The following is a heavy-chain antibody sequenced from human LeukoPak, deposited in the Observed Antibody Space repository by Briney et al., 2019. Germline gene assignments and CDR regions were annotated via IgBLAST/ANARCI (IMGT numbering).Heavy chain of an antibody. CDR1: GFTFSSYW. Sequence: GGSLRLSCAASGFTFSSYWMHWVRQAPGRGLVWVSRINSDGSSTSYADSVKGRFTISRDNAKNTLYLQMNSLRAEDTAVYYCARDHGLYYYGSGTPDYWGQGTLVTVSS. D-gene: IGHD3-10*01. V-gene: IGHV3-74*01. CDR3: ARDHGLYYYGSGTPDY. CDR2: INSDGSST. J-gene: IGHJ4*02.